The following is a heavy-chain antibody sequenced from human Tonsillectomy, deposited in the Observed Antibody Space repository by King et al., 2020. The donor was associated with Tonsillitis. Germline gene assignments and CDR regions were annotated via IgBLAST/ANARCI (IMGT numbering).Heavy chain of an antibody. V-gene: IGHV3-23*04. CDR3: AKGSMGYYSSGYTDAFDM. J-gene: IGHJ3*02. CDR1: GFTFSSYA. D-gene: IGHD3-22*01. Sequence: VQLVESGGGLVQPGGSLRLSCAASGFTFSSYAMSWVRQAPGKGLEWVAAISGSGGSTYYADSVKGRFTISRHNSKNTLDLQMNSLRAEDTAVYYCAKGSMGYYSSGYTDAFDMWGQGTMVSVSS. CDR2: ISGSGGST.